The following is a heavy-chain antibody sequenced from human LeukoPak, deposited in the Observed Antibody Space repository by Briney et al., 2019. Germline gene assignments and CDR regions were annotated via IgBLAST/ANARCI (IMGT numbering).Heavy chain of an antibody. J-gene: IGHJ4*02. D-gene: IGHD3-10*01. V-gene: IGHV1-69*04. CDR2: IIPILGIA. Sequence: SVKVSCKASGGTFSSYAISWVRQAPGQGLEWMGRIIPILGIANYAQKFQGRVTITADKSTSTAYMELSSLRSEDTAVYYCASGPNYYGSGRYYIAPSLDYWGQGTLVTVSS. CDR1: GGTFSSYA. CDR3: ASGPNYYGSGRYYIAPSLDY.